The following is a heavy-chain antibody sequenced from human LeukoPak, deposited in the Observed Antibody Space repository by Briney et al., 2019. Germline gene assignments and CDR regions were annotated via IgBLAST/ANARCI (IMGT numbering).Heavy chain of an antibody. Sequence: GGSLRLSCAASGFTLSTSWMTWIRQAPGKGLEGVASMNQDGSEIHYVDSVKGRFTISRDNAKNSLFLQMNSLTADDTAVHYCVRAHHPGGWFDPWGQGTLVTVSS. CDR3: VRAHHPGGWFDP. CDR1: GFTLSTSW. V-gene: IGHV3-7*04. J-gene: IGHJ5*02. CDR2: MNQDGSEI. D-gene: IGHD3-10*01.